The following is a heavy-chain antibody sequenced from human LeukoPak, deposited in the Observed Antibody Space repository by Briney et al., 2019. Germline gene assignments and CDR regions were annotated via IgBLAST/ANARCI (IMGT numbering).Heavy chain of an antibody. Sequence: ASVKVSCKASGYTFTSYGISWVRQAPGQGLEWMGWISAYNGSTNYAQKLQGRVTMTTDTSTSTAYMELRSLRSDDTAVYYCARGGPIIVVVPAAPTNNWFDPWGQGTLVTVSS. D-gene: IGHD2-2*01. J-gene: IGHJ5*02. V-gene: IGHV1-18*04. CDR2: ISAYNGST. CDR1: GYTFTSYG. CDR3: ARGGPIIVVVPAAPTNNWFDP.